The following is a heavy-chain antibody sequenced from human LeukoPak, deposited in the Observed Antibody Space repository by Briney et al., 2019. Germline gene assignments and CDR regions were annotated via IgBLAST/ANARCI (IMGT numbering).Heavy chain of an antibody. J-gene: IGHJ5*02. CDR1: GSSISSGYF. CDR3: ARRSGSYYNWFDP. V-gene: IGHV4-38-2*02. Sequence: SETLSLTCTVSGSSISSGYFWGWIRQPPGKGLEWIGSIYYSGSTYYNPSLKSRVTISVDTSKNQFSLKLSSVTAADTAVYYCARRSGSYYNWFDPWGQGTLVTVSS. CDR2: IYYSGST. D-gene: IGHD3-10*01.